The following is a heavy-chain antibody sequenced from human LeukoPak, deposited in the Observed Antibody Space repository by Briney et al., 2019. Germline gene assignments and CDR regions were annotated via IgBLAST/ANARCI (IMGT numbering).Heavy chain of an antibody. CDR2: MNPNSGNT. CDR1: GYTFTSYD. Sequence: ASVKVSCKASGYTFTSYDINWVRQATGQGLEWMGWMNPNSGNTGYAQKFQGRVTMTRNTSISTAYMELSSLRSEDTAVYYCARRGYYHYYMDVWGKGTTVTVSS. CDR3: ARRGYYHYYMDV. V-gene: IGHV1-8*01. J-gene: IGHJ6*03. D-gene: IGHD3-10*01.